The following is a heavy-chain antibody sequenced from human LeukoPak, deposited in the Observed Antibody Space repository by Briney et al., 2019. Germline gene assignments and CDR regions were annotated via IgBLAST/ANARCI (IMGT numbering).Heavy chain of an antibody. J-gene: IGHJ3*02. V-gene: IGHV1-2*02. CDR2: INPNSGGT. CDR1: GYTFTSYS. CDR3: ARDLDYYGSGGFFNI. D-gene: IGHD3-10*01. Sequence: GASVKVSCKASGYTFTSYSMHWVRQAPGQGLEWMGWINPNSGGTNYAQKFQGRVTMTRDTSITTAHMELSRLRYDDTAVYYCARDLDYYGSGGFFNIWGQGTMVTVSS.